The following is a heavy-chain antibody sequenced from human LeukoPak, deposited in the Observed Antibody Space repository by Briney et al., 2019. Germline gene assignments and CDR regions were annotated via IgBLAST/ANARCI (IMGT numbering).Heavy chain of an antibody. D-gene: IGHD6-19*01. V-gene: IGHV1-2*02. J-gene: IGHJ5*02. CDR3: ARVPKIAVAPNWFDP. CDR1: GYTFTGYY. CDR2: INPNSGGT. Sequence: ASVKVSCKASGYTFTGYYMHWVRQAPGQGLEWMGWINPNSGGTNYAQKFQGSVTMTRDTSISTAYMELSRPTSDDTAVYYCARVPKIAVAPNWFDPWGQGTLVTVSS.